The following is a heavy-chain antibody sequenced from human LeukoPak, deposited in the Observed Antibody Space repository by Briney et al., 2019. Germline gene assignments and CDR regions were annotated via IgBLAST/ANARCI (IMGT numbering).Heavy chain of an antibody. D-gene: IGHD1-26*01. J-gene: IGHJ4*02. CDR3: ARWGAGRTSDY. V-gene: IGHV3-33*01. Sequence: GGSLRLSCVASGFTFSGNGMHWVRQAPGKGLEWVAVIYYDGSEKYYADSVKGRFTISRDNSKNTLFLQTNSLRVEDTAVYYCARWGAGRTSDYWGQGTLVTVSS. CDR2: IYYDGSEK. CDR1: GFTFSGNG.